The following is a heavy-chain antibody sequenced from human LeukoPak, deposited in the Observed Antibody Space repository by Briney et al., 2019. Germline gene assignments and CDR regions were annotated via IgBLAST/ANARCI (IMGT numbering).Heavy chain of an antibody. CDR2: INSDGSAT. CDR3: AKDYGWLPHDY. D-gene: IGHD5-12*01. V-gene: IGHV3-74*01. Sequence: GGSLRLSCAASGFTFSSYWMSWVRQAPGKGLMWVSQINSDGSATSCADPVKGRCTISRDNAKNMLYLEMNSLRVEDTAVYYCAKDYGWLPHDYWGQGTLVTVSS. CDR1: GFTFSSYW. J-gene: IGHJ4*02.